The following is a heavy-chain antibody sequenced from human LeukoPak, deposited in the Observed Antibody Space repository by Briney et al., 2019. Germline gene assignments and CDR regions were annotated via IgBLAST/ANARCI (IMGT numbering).Heavy chain of an antibody. Sequence: PSETLSLTCTVSGGSISSYYWSWIRQPPGKGLEWIGYIYYSGSTNYNPSLKSRVTISVDTSKNQFSLKLSSVTAADTAVYYCARGREQQLFYYYYYMDVWGKGTTVTVSS. J-gene: IGHJ6*03. CDR1: GGSISSYY. CDR3: ARGREQQLFYYYYYMDV. CDR2: IYYSGST. D-gene: IGHD1/OR15-1a*01. V-gene: IGHV4-59*08.